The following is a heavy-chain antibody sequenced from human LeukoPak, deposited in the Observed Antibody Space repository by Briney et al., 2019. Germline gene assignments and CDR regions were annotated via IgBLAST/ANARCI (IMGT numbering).Heavy chain of an antibody. CDR1: GYTFTGYY. V-gene: IGHV1-2*04. D-gene: IGHD3-10*01. CDR2: INPNSGGT. J-gene: IGHJ4*02. CDR3: ARGRSATPPVDY. Sequence: RRASVKVFCKASGYTFTGYYMHWVRQAPGQGLEWMGWINPNSGGTNYAQKFQGWVTMTRDTSISTAYMELSRLRSDDTAVYYCARGRSATPPVDYWGQGTLVTVSS.